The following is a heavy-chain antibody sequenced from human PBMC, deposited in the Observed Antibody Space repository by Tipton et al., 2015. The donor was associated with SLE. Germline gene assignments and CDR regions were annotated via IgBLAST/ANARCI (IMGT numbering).Heavy chain of an antibody. J-gene: IGHJ4*02. CDR1: GFTFSSYA. V-gene: IGHV3-30*04. CDR2: ISYDGSNK. D-gene: IGHD7-27*01. CDR3: AGGTRTGGVGSYFDY. Sequence: SLRLSCAASGFTFSSYAMHWVRQAPGKGLEWVAVISYDGSNKYYADSVKGRFTISRDNSKNTLYLQMNGLRAEDTAVYYCAGGTRTGGVGSYFDYWGQGTLVTVSS.